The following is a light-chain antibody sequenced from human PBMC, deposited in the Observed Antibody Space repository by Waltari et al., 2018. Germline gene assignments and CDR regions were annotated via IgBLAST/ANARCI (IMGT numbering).Light chain of an antibody. CDR1: QSVSSSY. V-gene: IGKV3-20*01. Sequence: EIVFTQSPRTLSLSPGERATLPCRASQSVSSSYLAWYQQKPGQAPRLLIYGASSRATGIPDRFSGSGSGTDFTLTISRLEPEDFAVYYCQQYGSSPYTFSQGTKLEIK. CDR3: QQYGSSPYT. CDR2: GAS. J-gene: IGKJ2*01.